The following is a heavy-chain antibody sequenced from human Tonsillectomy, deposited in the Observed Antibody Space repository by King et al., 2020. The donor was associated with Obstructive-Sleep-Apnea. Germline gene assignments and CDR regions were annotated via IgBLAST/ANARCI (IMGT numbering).Heavy chain of an antibody. Sequence: QLVQSGAEVKKPGFSVKVSCKAAGGTFSSYAISWVRQSPGQGLEWMGGIIPILGIANYAQKFQGRVTITADKSTSTAYMELSSLRSEDTAVYYCARDKGGYYYYGMDVWGQGTTVTVSS. CDR1: GGTFSSYA. V-gene: IGHV1-69*10. CDR2: IIPILGIA. J-gene: IGHJ6*02. D-gene: IGHD3-16*01. CDR3: ARDKGGYYYYGMDV.